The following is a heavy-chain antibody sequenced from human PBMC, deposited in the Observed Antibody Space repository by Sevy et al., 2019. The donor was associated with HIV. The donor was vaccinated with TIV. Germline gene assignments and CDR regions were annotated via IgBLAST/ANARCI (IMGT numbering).Heavy chain of an antibody. D-gene: IGHD5-12*01. CDR3: TTDLLFGSVEMATILAFDI. V-gene: IGHV3-15*01. CDR1: GFTFSNAW. CDR2: IKSKTDGGTT. J-gene: IGHJ3*02. Sequence: GGSLRLSCAASGFTFSNAWMSWVRQAPGKGLEWVGRIKSKTDGGTTDYAAPVKGRFTISRDDSKNTLYLQMNSLKTEDTAVYYCTTDLLFGSVEMATILAFDIWGQGTMVTVSS.